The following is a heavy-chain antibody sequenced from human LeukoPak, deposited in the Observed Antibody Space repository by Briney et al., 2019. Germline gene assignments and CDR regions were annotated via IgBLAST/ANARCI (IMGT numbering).Heavy chain of an antibody. V-gene: IGHV4-39*07. J-gene: IGHJ4*02. D-gene: IGHD6-13*01. Sequence: EPSETLSLTCTVSGGSISSSSYYWGWIRQPPGKGLEWIGSIYYSGSTYYNPSLKSRVTISVDTSKNQFSLKLSSVTAADTAVYYCARDVTGYSSSVRDYWGQGTLVTVSS. CDR1: GGSISSSSYY. CDR3: ARDVTGYSSSVRDY. CDR2: IYYSGST.